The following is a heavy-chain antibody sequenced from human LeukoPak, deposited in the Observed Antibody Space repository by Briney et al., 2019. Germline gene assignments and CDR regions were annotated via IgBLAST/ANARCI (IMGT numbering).Heavy chain of an antibody. CDR1: GFTFSRYA. Sequence: GGSLRLSCAASGFTFSRYAMTWVRRAPGKGLEWVSTIGDSGDKSYYPDSVKGRFTISRDLSKDTLFLEMHNLRAEDTAVYYCAKGRALWTYDFDSWGQGTLVTVSS. V-gene: IGHV3-23*01. D-gene: IGHD3/OR15-3a*01. CDR3: AKGRALWTYDFDS. CDR2: IGDSGDKS. J-gene: IGHJ4*02.